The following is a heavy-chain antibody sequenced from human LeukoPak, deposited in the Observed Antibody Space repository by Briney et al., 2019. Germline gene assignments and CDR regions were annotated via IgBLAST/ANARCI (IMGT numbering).Heavy chain of an antibody. Sequence: GGSLRLSCAASGFTFSSYAMSWVRQAPGKGQEWVSAISGSGGSTYYADSVKGRFTISRDNSKNTLYLQMNSLRAEDTAVYYCAKDITMIVVVMDAFDIWGQGTMVTVSS. CDR2: ISGSGGST. D-gene: IGHD3-22*01. CDR3: AKDITMIVVVMDAFDI. V-gene: IGHV3-23*01. J-gene: IGHJ3*02. CDR1: GFTFSSYA.